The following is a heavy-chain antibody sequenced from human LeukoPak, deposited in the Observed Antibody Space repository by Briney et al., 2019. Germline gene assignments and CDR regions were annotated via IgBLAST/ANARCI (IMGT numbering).Heavy chain of an antibody. D-gene: IGHD3-22*01. V-gene: IGHV3-30*04. CDR3: AKDRAQHYYDSSGYPNAFDI. CDR2: ISYDGSNK. CDR1: GFTFSTYA. J-gene: IGHJ3*02. Sequence: GRSLRLSCAASGFTFSTYAMHWVRQAPGEGLEWVAVISYDGSNKYYADSVKGRFTISRDNSKNTLYLQMNSLRAEDTAVYYCAKDRAQHYYDSSGYPNAFDIWGQGTMVTVSS.